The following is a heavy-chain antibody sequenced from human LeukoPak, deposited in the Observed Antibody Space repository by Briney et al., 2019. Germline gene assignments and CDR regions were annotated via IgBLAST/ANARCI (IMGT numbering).Heavy chain of an antibody. CDR1: AGTSINYY. Sequence: GSLLLSCAASAGTSINYYMICMSRAPGKWMEWVSYISSSGSTIYYADSVKGRFTISRDNAKNSLYLQMNSLRAEDTAVYYCARADYWGQGTLVTVSS. V-gene: IGHV3-11*01. J-gene: IGHJ4*02. CDR2: ISSSGSTI. CDR3: ARADY.